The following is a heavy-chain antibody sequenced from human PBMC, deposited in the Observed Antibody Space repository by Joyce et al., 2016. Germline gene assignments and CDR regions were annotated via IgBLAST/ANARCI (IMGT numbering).Heavy chain of an antibody. V-gene: IGHV5-51*01. CDR3: ARRGAILGWFDP. J-gene: IGHJ5*02. CDR2: IFPGDSDT. D-gene: IGHD3-16*01. CDR1: GYKFISHW. Sequence: EVQLVQSGAEVKKPGESLKISCKGSGYKFISHWIAWVRQKPGKGLGWRGTIFPGDSDTRYSPSFQGHVTISADRYITTAYLQWSSLQASDTAIYYCARRGAILGWFDPWGQGTLVTVSS.